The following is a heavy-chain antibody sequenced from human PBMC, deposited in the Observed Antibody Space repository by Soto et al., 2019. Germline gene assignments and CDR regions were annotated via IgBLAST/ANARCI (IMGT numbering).Heavy chain of an antibody. Sequence: GASVKVSCKASGYTFTGYYMHWVRQATGQGLEWMGWMNPNSGKTGYAQKFQGRVTMTRDTSMSTAHLELSSLRSDDTAIYYCARMATSGTLNWFDPWGQGTLVTVSS. CDR3: ARMATSGTLNWFDP. V-gene: IGHV1-8*02. J-gene: IGHJ5*02. CDR2: MNPNSGKT. CDR1: GYTFTGYY.